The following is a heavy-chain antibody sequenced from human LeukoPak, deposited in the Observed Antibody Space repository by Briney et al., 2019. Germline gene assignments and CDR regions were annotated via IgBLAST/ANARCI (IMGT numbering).Heavy chain of an antibody. V-gene: IGHV1-2*06. Sequence: ASVKVSCKASGYTFTGYYMHWVRQAPGQGLEWMGRINPNRGGTNYAQKFQGRVTMTRDTSISTAYMELSRLRSDDTAVYYCARGYCSGGSCYEFDPWGQGTLVTVSS. CDR2: INPNRGGT. J-gene: IGHJ5*02. D-gene: IGHD2-15*01. CDR3: ARGYCSGGSCYEFDP. CDR1: GYTFTGYY.